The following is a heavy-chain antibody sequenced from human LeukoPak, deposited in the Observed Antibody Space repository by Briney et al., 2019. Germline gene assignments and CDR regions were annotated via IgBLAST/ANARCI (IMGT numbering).Heavy chain of an antibody. J-gene: IGHJ6*02. CDR1: GGTFSSYA. V-gene: IGHV1-69*13. Sequence: SVKVSCKASGGTFSSYAISWVRQAPGQGLEWMGGIIPIFGTANYAQKFQGRVTITADESTSTAYMELSSLRSEDTAVYYCARGPETHDYSNYRYHYGMDVWGQGTTVTVSS. CDR3: ARGPETHDYSNYRYHYGMDV. D-gene: IGHD4-11*01. CDR2: IIPIFGTA.